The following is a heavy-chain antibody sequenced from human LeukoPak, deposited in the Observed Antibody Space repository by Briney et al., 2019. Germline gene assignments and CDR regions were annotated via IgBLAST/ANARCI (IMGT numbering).Heavy chain of an antibody. CDR1: GLVFGKYA. J-gene: IGHJ2*01. CDR2: ISDSGGNS. CDR3: AKVSTIIEAGLRYFDL. V-gene: IGHV3-23*01. Sequence: GGSLRLSCAASGLVFGKYAMAWVRQAPGKGLEWVSSISDSGGNSFYIDSVKGRFTISRDNSKNTLYLQVNSLRAEDTALYYCAKVSTIIEAGLRYFDLWGRGTLVTVSS. D-gene: IGHD6-19*01.